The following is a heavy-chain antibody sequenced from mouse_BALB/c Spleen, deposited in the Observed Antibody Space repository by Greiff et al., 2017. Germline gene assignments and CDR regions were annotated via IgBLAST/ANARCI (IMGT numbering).Heavy chain of an antibody. CDR2: IYPGNGDT. Sequence: QVQLQQPGAELVKPGASVKMSCKASGYTFTSYNMHWVKQTPGQGLEWIGAIYPGNGDTSYNQKFKGKATLTADKSSSTAYMQLSSLTSEDSAVYYCATLYYGYVRAMDYWGQGTSVTVSS. V-gene: IGHV1-12*01. CDR3: ATLYYGYVRAMDY. J-gene: IGHJ4*01. D-gene: IGHD1-2*01. CDR1: GYTFTSYN.